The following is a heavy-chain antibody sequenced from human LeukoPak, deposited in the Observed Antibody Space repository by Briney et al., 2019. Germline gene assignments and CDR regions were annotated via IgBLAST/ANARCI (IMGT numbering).Heavy chain of an antibody. J-gene: IGHJ4*02. CDR2: IIPIFGTA. Sequence: ASVKVSCKASGGTFSSYAISWVRQALGQGLEWMGGIIPIFGTANYAQKFQGRVTITTDESTSTAYMELSSLRSEDTAVYYCARGDLRDSSGYYYPPDYWGQGTLVTVSS. CDR3: ARGDLRDSSGYYYPPDY. V-gene: IGHV1-69*05. CDR1: GGTFSSYA. D-gene: IGHD3-22*01.